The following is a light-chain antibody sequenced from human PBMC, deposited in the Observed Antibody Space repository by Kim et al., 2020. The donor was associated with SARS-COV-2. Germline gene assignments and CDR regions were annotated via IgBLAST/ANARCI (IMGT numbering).Light chain of an antibody. CDR1: SGHSSYA. Sequence: QPVLTQSPSASASLGASVKLTCTLSSGHSSYAIAWHQQQPEKGPRYLMKLNSDGSHSKGDGIPDRFSGSSSEAERYLTISSLQSEDEADYYCQTWGTGIQVVFGGGTQLTVL. J-gene: IGLJ2*01. V-gene: IGLV4-69*01. CDR3: QTWGTGIQVV. CDR2: LNSDGSH.